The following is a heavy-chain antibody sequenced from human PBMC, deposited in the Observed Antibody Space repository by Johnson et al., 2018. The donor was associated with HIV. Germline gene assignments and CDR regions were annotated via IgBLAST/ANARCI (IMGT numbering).Heavy chain of an antibody. V-gene: IGHV3-9*01. Sequence: DVQLVESGGGLVQPGRSLRLSCAASGFTFDDYAMHWVRQAPGKGLEWVSGISWNSGSIGYADSVKGRFTISRDNAKNSLYLQMNSLRAEDTAVYYCAKDKDAFDIWGQGTMVTVSS. J-gene: IGHJ3*02. CDR1: GFTFDDYA. CDR2: ISWNSGSI. CDR3: AKDKDAFDI.